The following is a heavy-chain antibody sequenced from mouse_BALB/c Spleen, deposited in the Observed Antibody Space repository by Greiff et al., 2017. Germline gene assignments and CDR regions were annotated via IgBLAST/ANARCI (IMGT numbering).Heavy chain of an antibody. V-gene: IGHV5-6-5*01. Sequence: VMLVESGGGLVKPGGSLKLSCAASGFTFSSYAMSWVRQTPEKRLEWVASISSGGSTYYPDSVKGRFTISRDNARNILYLQMSSLRSEDTAMYYCARGRNRYGDYYAMDYWGQGTSVTVSS. D-gene: IGHD2-14*01. CDR3: ARGRNRYGDYYAMDY. CDR2: ISSGGST. J-gene: IGHJ4*01. CDR1: GFTFSSYA.